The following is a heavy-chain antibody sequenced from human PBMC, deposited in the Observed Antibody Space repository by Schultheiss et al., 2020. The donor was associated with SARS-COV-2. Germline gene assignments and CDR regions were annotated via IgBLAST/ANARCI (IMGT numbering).Heavy chain of an antibody. Sequence: GGSLRLSCAASGFTFSSYEMNWVRQAPGKGLEWFSYISSSGSTIYYSDSVKGRFTISRDNAKNSLYLQMNSLRAEDTAVYYCARESLLRNNWFDPWGQGTLVTVSS. V-gene: IGHV3-48*03. CDR3: ARESLLRNNWFDP. CDR2: ISSSGSTI. CDR1: GFTFSSYE. D-gene: IGHD3-22*01. J-gene: IGHJ5*02.